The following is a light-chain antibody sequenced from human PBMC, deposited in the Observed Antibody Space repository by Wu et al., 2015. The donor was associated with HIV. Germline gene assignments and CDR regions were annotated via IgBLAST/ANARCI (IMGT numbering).Light chain of an antibody. CDR2: DVS. Sequence: EIVMTQSPATLSVSPGDRATLSCRASQSVSNSLAWYQHKPGQAPRLLIYDVSTRATGIPARFSGSGSGTEFTLTINSMQSEDFAIYNCQQYNDWPLTFGGRAKVEIK. CDR3: QQYNDWPLT. CDR1: QSVSNS. J-gene: IGKJ4*01. V-gene: IGKV3-15*01.